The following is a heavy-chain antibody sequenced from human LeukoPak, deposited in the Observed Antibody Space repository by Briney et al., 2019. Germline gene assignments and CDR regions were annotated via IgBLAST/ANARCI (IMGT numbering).Heavy chain of an antibody. Sequence: GRSLRLSCVASGFTFNTYGIHWVRQAPGKGLEWVAGISSDGSSKDYADSVKGRFTISRDISKNTLYLQMNSLRAEDTAVYYCAKAAYCTSTSCHFSGYAQRPLDSWGQGTLVTVSS. D-gene: IGHD2-2*01. CDR3: AKAAYCTSTSCHFSGYAQRPLDS. J-gene: IGHJ4*02. V-gene: IGHV3-30*18. CDR2: ISSDGSSK. CDR1: GFTFNTYG.